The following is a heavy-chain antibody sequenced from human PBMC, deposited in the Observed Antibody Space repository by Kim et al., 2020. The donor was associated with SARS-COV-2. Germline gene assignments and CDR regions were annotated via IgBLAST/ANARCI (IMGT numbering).Heavy chain of an antibody. J-gene: IGHJ5*02. Sequence: SETLSLTCTVSGGSISSYYWSWIRQPPGKGLEWIGYIYYSGSTNYNPSLKSRVTISVDTSKNQFSLKLSSVTAADTAVYYCARDAGRDGFFSWFDPWGQG. D-gene: IGHD3-10*01. V-gene: IGHV4-59*01. CDR3: ARDAGRDGFFSWFDP. CDR1: GGSISSYY. CDR2: IYYSGST.